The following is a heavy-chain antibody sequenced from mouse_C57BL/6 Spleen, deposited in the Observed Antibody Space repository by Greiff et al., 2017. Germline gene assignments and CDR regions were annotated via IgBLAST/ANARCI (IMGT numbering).Heavy chain of an antibody. Sequence: EVMLVESGGGLVQPGGSLKLSCAASGFTFSDYYMYWVRQTPEKRLEWVAYISNGGGSTYYPDTVKGRFTISRDNAKNTLYLQMSRLKSEDTAMYYWARGTVVAPFDYWGQGTTLTVSS. CDR1: GFTFSDYY. CDR2: ISNGGGST. V-gene: IGHV5-12*01. D-gene: IGHD1-1*01. J-gene: IGHJ2*01. CDR3: ARGTVVAPFDY.